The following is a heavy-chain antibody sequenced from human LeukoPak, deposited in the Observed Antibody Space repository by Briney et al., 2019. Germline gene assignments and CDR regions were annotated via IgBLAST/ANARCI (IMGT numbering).Heavy chain of an antibody. CDR1: GGSISSGVYS. CDR2: IYYGGNT. CDR3: ARHRKPNLRYFDWLPTCDDAFDI. J-gene: IGHJ3*02. V-gene: IGHV4-30-4*07. D-gene: IGHD3-9*01. Sequence: SETLSLTCAVSGGSISSGVYSWSWVRQPPGKGLEWIGYIYYGGNTYYNPSLKSRLTISLDTSNNQFSLMLSSVTAADTAVYYCARHRKPNLRYFDWLPTCDDAFDIWGQGTMVTVSS.